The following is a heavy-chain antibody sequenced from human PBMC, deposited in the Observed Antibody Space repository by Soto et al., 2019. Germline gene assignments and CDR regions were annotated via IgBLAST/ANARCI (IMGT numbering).Heavy chain of an antibody. J-gene: IGHJ6*02. CDR3: ARTRFLEWLPVHYYGMDV. D-gene: IGHD3-3*01. CDR1: GGSFGGYY. Sequence: SETLSLTCAVYGGSFGGYYGSWIRQPPGKGLEWIGEINHSGSTNYNPSLKSRVTISVDTSKNQFSLKLSSVTAADTAVYYCARTRFLEWLPVHYYGMDVWGQGTTVTVSS. CDR2: INHSGST. V-gene: IGHV4-34*01.